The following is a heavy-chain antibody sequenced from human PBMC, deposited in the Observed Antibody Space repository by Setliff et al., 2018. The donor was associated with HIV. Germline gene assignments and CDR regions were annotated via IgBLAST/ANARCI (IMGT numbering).Heavy chain of an antibody. CDR3: ARGIGTRYNYYMDV. Sequence: SETLSLTCSVSDDSISSGANYWSWIRQPAGQRLEWTGRIYYSGSTNYNPSLKSRVTISVDTSRNQLSLKLSSVTAADTAVYYCARGIGTRYNYYMDVWGIGTTVTVSS. CDR1: DDSISSGANY. D-gene: IGHD1-20*01. J-gene: IGHJ6*03. V-gene: IGHV4-61*10. CDR2: IYYSGST.